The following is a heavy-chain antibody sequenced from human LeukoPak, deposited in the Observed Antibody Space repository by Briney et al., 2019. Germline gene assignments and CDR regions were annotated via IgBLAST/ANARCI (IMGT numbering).Heavy chain of an antibody. D-gene: IGHD3-9*01. CDR1: GFTFSTYW. Sequence: GGSLRLSCAASGFTFSTYWMHWVRQAPGKGLVWVSRINRDASSIAYADSVKGRFTISRDNAKNSLYLQMNSLRAEDTAVYYCARESPYYDILTGYYANWFDPWGQGTLVTVSS. J-gene: IGHJ5*02. CDR2: INRDASSI. V-gene: IGHV3-74*01. CDR3: ARESPYYDILTGYYANWFDP.